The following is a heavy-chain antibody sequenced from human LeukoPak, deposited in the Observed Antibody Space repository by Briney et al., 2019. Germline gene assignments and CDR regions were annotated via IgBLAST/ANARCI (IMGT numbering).Heavy chain of an antibody. D-gene: IGHD2-2*02. CDR3: ARRLYCSGSSCHTGPDAFDV. V-gene: IGHV3-33*01. CDR2: IWFDGSNI. CDR1: GFAFSTYV. J-gene: IGHJ3*01. Sequence: GGSLRLSCAASGFAFSTYVMHWVRQAPGKGLEGVAVIWFDGSNIYYADSVKGRFTISRDNSENTLYLQMNSLRAEDTALYYCARRLYCSGSSCHTGPDAFDVWGQGTVVTVSS.